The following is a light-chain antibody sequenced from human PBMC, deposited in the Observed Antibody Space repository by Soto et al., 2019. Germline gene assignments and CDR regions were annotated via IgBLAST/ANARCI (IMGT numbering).Light chain of an antibody. CDR3: CSYAGRYTYV. V-gene: IGLV2-11*01. J-gene: IGLJ1*01. CDR2: AVS. Sequence: QSVLTQPRSVSGSPGQSVTISCTGTSSPVGGYHYVSWYQQFPGKAPKPMIYAVSQRPSGAPDRFSGSESGNTASLTISGLQAEDEADYYCCSYAGRYTYVFGTGTKVTVL. CDR1: SSPVGGYHY.